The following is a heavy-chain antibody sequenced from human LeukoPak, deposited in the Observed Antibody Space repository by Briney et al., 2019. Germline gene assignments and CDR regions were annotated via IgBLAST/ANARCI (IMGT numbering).Heavy chain of an antibody. CDR2: FDPEDGET. D-gene: IGHD3-3*01. Sequence: GASVKVSCKVSGYTLTELSMHWVRQAPGKGLEWMGGFDPEDGETIYAQKFQGRVTMTEDTSTDTAYMELSSLRSEDTAVYYCATPLLNFWSGFPLGYWGQGTLVTVSS. V-gene: IGHV1-24*01. J-gene: IGHJ4*02. CDR3: ATPLLNFWSGFPLGY. CDR1: GYTLTELS.